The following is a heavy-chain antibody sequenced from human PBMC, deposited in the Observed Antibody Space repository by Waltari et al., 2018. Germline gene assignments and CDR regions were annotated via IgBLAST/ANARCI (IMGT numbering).Heavy chain of an antibody. CDR2: INPNSGGT. J-gene: IGHJ4*02. D-gene: IGHD6-19*01. CDR1: GSTFTGSY. V-gene: IGHV1-2*02. Sequence: QVQLVQSGAEVTKPGASVKVSCKASGSTFTGSYLHWVRQAPGQGLEWMGWINPNSGGTNYAQKFQGRVTMTRDTSISTAYMELSRLRSDDTAVYYCARSVYSSGWYDYWGQGTLVTVSS. CDR3: ARSVYSSGWYDY.